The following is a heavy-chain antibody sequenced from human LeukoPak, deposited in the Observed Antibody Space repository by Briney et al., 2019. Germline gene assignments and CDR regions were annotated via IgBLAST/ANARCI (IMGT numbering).Heavy chain of an antibody. CDR3: AVGIQLWSGLDY. CDR1: GYTFTGYY. V-gene: IGHV1-2*02. D-gene: IGHD5-18*01. CDR2: INPNSGGT. J-gene: IGHJ4*02. Sequence: ASVKVSCKASGYTFTGYYMHWVRQAPGQGLEWMGWINPNSGGTNYAQKVQGRVTMTTDTSTSTAYMELRSLRSEDMAVYYCAVGIQLWSGLDYWGQGTLVTVSS.